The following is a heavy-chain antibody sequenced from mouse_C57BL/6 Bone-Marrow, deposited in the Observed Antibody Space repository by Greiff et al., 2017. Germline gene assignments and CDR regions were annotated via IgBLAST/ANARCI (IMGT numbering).Heavy chain of an antibody. D-gene: IGHD1-1*02. CDR3: ARGVAFDY. CDR2: ISSGGSYT. Sequence: DVKLVESGGDLVKPGGSLQLSCAASGFTFSSYGMSWVRQTPDKRLEWVATISSGGSYTYYPDSVKGRFTISRDNAKNTLYLQMSSLQSEDTAMYYCARGVAFDYWGQGTTLTVSS. V-gene: IGHV5-6*02. J-gene: IGHJ2*01. CDR1: GFTFSSYG.